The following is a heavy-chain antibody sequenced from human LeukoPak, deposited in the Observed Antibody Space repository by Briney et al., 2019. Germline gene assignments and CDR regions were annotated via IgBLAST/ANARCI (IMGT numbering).Heavy chain of an antibody. CDR3: ARTPVAAAGTTFDY. Sequence: KSGGSLRLSCAASGFTFSSYSMNWVRQAPGKGLEWVSSISSSSSYIYYADSVKGRFTISRDNAKNSLYLQMNSLTAEDTAVYYCARTPVAAAGTTFDYWGQGTLVTVSS. J-gene: IGHJ4*02. V-gene: IGHV3-21*01. D-gene: IGHD6-13*01. CDR2: ISSSSSYI. CDR1: GFTFSSYS.